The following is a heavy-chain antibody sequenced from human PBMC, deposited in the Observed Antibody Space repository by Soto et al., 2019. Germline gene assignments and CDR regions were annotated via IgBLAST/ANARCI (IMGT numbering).Heavy chain of an antibody. V-gene: IGHV4-39*01. CDR3: ARLGSSGWYQGSYFDY. CDR2: ILYSGST. D-gene: IGHD6-19*01. Sequence: QLQLQESGPGLVKPSETLSLTCIVSGGSITRNNHYWGWIRQSPGKGPAWIGSILYSGSTNYNPSLKSRGTLSVETAKNQFSRKMSSVTAADTALYYCARLGSSGWYQGSYFDYWGQGTLVTVSS. CDR1: GGSITRNNHY. J-gene: IGHJ4*02.